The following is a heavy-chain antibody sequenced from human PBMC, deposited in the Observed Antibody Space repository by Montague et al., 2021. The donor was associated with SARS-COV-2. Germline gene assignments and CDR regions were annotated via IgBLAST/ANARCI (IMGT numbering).Heavy chain of an antibody. D-gene: IGHD4-23*01. V-gene: IGHV2-5*02. CDR1: GFSLSTSGEG. CDR2: IFWDDDK. Sequence: PALVKPTQTLTLTCTVSGFSLSTSGEGVGWIRQPPGKALEWLALIFWDDDKRYSPSLKNRVTITKDTSKNQVVLRMTNMDPLDTATYYCAHKVKWELYYFDXWGQGTLATVSS. J-gene: IGHJ4*02. CDR3: AHKVKWELYYFDX.